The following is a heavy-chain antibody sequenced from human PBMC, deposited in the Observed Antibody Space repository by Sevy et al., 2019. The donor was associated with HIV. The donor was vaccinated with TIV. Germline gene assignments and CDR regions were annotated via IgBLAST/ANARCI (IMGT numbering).Heavy chain of an antibody. Sequence: GGYLRLSCAASGFTFSNYWMSWVRQAPGKGLEWVAHIKRDGSEKYYVDSVKGRFIISRDNAQNSLYLQMNSLRAEDTAVYYCARDCSSTTCLWGLDVWGQGTTVTVSS. D-gene: IGHD2-2*01. CDR2: IKRDGSEK. V-gene: IGHV3-7*03. J-gene: IGHJ6*02. CDR3: ARDCSSTTCLWGLDV. CDR1: GFTFSNYW.